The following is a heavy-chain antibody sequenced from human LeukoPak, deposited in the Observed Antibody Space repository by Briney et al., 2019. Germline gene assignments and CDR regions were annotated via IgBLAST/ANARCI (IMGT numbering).Heavy chain of an antibody. V-gene: IGHV5-51*01. CDR2: IYPGDSDT. Sequence: GESLKISCKGSGYSFTSYWIGWVRQMPGKGLEWMGIIYPGDSDTRYSPSFQGQVTISADKSISTAYLQWSSLKASDAAMYYCASSRASSGWSGDYWGQGTLVTVSS. CDR1: GYSFTSYW. J-gene: IGHJ4*02. D-gene: IGHD6-19*01. CDR3: ASSRASSGWSGDY.